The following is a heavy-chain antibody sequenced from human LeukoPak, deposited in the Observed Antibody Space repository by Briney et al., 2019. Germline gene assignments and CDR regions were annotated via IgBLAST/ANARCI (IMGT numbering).Heavy chain of an antibody. J-gene: IGHJ3*02. V-gene: IGHV1-46*01. CDR3: ARTNPAEVVGILWSSMAFDI. Sequence: ASVKVSCKASGYTFTSYYMHWVRQAPGQGLEWMGIINPSGGSTSYAQKFQGRVTMTRDTSTSTVYMELSSLRSEDTAVYYCARTNPAEVVGILWSSMAFDIWGQGTMVTVSS. CDR1: GYTFTSYY. D-gene: IGHD2-21*01. CDR2: INPSGGST.